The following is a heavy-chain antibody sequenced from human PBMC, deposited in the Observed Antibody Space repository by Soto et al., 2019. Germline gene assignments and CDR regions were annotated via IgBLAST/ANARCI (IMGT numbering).Heavy chain of an antibody. D-gene: IGHD1-26*01. CDR2: IFHSGSA. CDR1: GGSISSGDYP. J-gene: IGHJ4*02. CDR3: ARGADPFDY. Sequence: QLQLQESGSGLVKPSQTLSLTCAVSGGSISSGDYPWSWIRRPPGRGLEWIGNIFHSGSAYYTPSLKSRVTISVDKSKTQFSLMLSSVTAADTAVYYCARGADPFDYWGQGTLVTVSS. V-gene: IGHV4-30-2*01.